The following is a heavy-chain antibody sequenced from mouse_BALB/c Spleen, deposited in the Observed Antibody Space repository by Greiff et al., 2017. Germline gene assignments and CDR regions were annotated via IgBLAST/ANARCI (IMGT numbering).Heavy chain of an antibody. V-gene: IGHV14-3*02. Sequence: EVKLMESGAELVKPGASVKLSCTASGFNIKDTYMHWVKQRPEQGLEWIGRIDPANGNTKYDPKFQGKATITADTSSNTAYLQLSSLTSEDTAVYYCARYNYRYGGFDYWGQGTTLTVSS. J-gene: IGHJ2*01. CDR1: GFNIKDTY. CDR3: ARYNYRYGGFDY. D-gene: IGHD2-14*01. CDR2: IDPANGNT.